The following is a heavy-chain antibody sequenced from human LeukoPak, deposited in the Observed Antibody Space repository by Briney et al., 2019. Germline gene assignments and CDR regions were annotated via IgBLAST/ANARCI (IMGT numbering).Heavy chain of an antibody. J-gene: IGHJ4*02. CDR3: ARGRGIAAAGTTRFDY. D-gene: IGHD6-13*01. V-gene: IGHV1-3*01. CDR1: GYTFTSYA. CDR2: INAGNGNT. Sequence: ASVKVSCKASGYTFTSYAMHWVRQAPGQRLEWMGWINAGNGNTKYSQKFQGRVTITRDTSASTAYMELSSLRSEDTAVYYCARGRGIAAAGTTRFDYWGQGTLVTVSS.